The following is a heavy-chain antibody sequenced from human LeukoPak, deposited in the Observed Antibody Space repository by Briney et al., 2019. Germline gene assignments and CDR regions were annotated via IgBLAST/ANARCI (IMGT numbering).Heavy chain of an antibody. CDR1: GGSFSGYY. D-gene: IGHD3-10*01. CDR3: ARLGLGFGELSFDI. Sequence: SETLSLTCAVYGGSFSGYYWSWIRQPPGKGLEWIGEINHSGSTNYNPSLKSRVTMSVDTSKNQFSLKLSSVTAADTAVYYCARLGLGFGELSFDIWGQGTMVTVSS. V-gene: IGHV4-34*01. J-gene: IGHJ3*02. CDR2: INHSGST.